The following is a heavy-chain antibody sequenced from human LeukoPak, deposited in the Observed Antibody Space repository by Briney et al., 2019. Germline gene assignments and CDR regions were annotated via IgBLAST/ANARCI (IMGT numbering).Heavy chain of an antibody. CDR1: GFTFSSYA. Sequence: GGSLRLSCAASGFTFSSYAMSWVRQAPGKGLEWVSAISGSGGSTYYADSVKGRFTISRDNSKNTLYLQMNSLRAEDTAVYYSANDPPHIVVVVHGYWGQGTLVTVSS. CDR3: ANDPPHIVVVVHGY. CDR2: ISGSGGST. J-gene: IGHJ4*02. V-gene: IGHV3-23*01. D-gene: IGHD2-21*01.